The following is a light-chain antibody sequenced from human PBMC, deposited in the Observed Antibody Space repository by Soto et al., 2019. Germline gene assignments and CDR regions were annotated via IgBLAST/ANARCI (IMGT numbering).Light chain of an antibody. CDR2: GAS. CDR3: QQYGSSPLT. V-gene: IGKV3-20*01. CDR1: QSVSSN. Sequence: EIVMTQSPATLSVSPGERATLSCRASQSVSSNLAWYQQKPGQAPRLLIYGASSRATGIPDRFSGSGSGTDFTLTISRLEPADFAVYYCQQYGSSPLTFGGGTKVDI. J-gene: IGKJ4*01.